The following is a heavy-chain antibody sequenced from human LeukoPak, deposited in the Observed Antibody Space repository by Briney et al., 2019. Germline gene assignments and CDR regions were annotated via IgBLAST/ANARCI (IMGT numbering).Heavy chain of an antibody. Sequence: SETLSLTCTVSGGSISSSSYFWGWLRQPPGKGLEWIGSIYYSGSTYYNPSLKSRVTISVDTSKNQFSLKLSSVTAADTAVYYCARQTSPSNYYDSSGYYIDYWGQGTLVTVSS. CDR1: GGSISSSSYF. V-gene: IGHV4-39*01. J-gene: IGHJ4*02. D-gene: IGHD3-22*01. CDR2: IYYSGST. CDR3: ARQTSPSNYYDSSGYYIDY.